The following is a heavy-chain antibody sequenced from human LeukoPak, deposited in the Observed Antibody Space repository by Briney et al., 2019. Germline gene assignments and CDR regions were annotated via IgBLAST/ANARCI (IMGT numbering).Heavy chain of an antibody. V-gene: IGHV4-39*01. CDR3: ARLVDAPRYFDY. CDR2: IYYSGTT. D-gene: IGHD2-21*01. J-gene: IGHJ4*02. Sequence: SETLSLTCTVSGGSFSSNGYYWVWIRQPPGKGLEWIGSIYYSGTTYYNPSLKSQVTISVDTSKNQFSLKLSSVTAADTAVYYCARLVDAPRYFDYWGQGTLVTVSS. CDR1: GGSFSSNGYY.